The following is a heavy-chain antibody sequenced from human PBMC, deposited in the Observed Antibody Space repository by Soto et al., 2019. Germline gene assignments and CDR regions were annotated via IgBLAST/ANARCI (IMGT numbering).Heavy chain of an antibody. D-gene: IGHD3-10*01. CDR1: GFTFSSYA. J-gene: IGHJ3*02. CDR3: ASLHYYGSGSYYITGYTNAFDI. Sequence: PGGSLRLSCAASGFTFSSYAMSWVRQAPGKGLEWVSAISGSGGSTYYADSVKGRFTISRDNSKNTLYLQMNSLRAEDTAVYYCASLHYYGSGSYYITGYTNAFDIWGQGTMVTVSS. V-gene: IGHV3-23*01. CDR2: ISGSGGST.